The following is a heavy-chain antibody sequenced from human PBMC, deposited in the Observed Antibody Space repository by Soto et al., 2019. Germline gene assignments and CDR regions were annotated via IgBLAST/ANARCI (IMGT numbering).Heavy chain of an antibody. D-gene: IGHD2-2*02. V-gene: IGHV1-18*01. CDR3: ATSHCSSTICYTRYYYYYYMHV. Sequence: ASVKVSCKASGYTLTSYGISWVRQAPGQGLEWMGWISAYNGNTNYAQKLQGRVTMTTDTSTSTAYMELRSLRSDDTAVYYCATSHCSSTICYTRYYYYYYMHVWGKGTMVTVSS. J-gene: IGHJ6*03. CDR2: ISAYNGNT. CDR1: GYTLTSYG.